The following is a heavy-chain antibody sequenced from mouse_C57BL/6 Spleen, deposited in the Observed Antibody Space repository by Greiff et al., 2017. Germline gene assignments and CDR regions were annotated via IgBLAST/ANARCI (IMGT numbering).Heavy chain of an antibody. D-gene: IGHD2-5*01. CDR1: GFTFRDYG. Sequence: EVQLVESGGGLVKPGGSLKLSCAASGFTFRDYGMHWVRQAPEKGLEWVAYISSGSSTNYYADTVKGRFTISRDNAKNTLFLQMTSLRSEDTAMYYCARPGYSNYDYWGQGTTLTVSS. CDR3: ARPGYSNYDY. J-gene: IGHJ2*01. V-gene: IGHV5-17*01. CDR2: ISSGSSTN.